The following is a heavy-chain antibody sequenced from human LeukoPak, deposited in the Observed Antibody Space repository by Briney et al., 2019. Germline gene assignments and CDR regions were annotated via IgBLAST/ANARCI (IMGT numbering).Heavy chain of an antibody. V-gene: IGHV4-59*08. D-gene: IGHD3-3*01. J-gene: IGHJ4*02. Sequence: SETLSLTCTVSGGSISSYYWSWIRQPPGKGLEWIGYIYYSRSTNYNRSLKSRVTISVDTSKNQFSLKLSSVTAADTAVYYCARGKPQPPSTYYDFWSGYYNPLYYFDYWGQGTLVTVSS. CDR2: IYYSRST. CDR1: GGSISSYY. CDR3: ARGKPQPPSTYYDFWSGYYNPLYYFDY.